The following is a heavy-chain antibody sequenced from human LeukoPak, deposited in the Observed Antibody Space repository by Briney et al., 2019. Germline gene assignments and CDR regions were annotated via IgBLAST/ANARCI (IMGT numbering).Heavy chain of an antibody. CDR3: AKQLGYCSDGSCYFPY. D-gene: IGHD2-15*01. J-gene: IGHJ4*02. CDR1: GFTFSGSA. Sequence: GGSLRLSCAASGFTFSGSAMSWARQAPGKGLEWVSAISNNGGYTYYADSVQGRFTISRDNSKSTLCLQMNSLRAEDTAVYYCAKQLGYCSDGSCYFPYWGQGTLVTVSS. CDR2: ISNNGGYT. V-gene: IGHV3-23*01.